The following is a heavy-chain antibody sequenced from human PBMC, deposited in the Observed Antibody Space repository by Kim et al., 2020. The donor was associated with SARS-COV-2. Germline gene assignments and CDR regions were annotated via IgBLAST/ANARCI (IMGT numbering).Heavy chain of an antibody. CDR3: ARYRSSGWYVGYFDY. CDR1: GGSISSYY. CDR2: IYYGGST. Sequence: SETLSLTCTVSGGSISSYYWSWIRQPPGKGLEWIGYIYYGGSTNYNPSLKSRVTISVDTSKNQFSLKLSSVTAADTAVYYCARYRSSGWYVGYFDYWGQGTLVTVSS. D-gene: IGHD6-19*01. J-gene: IGHJ4*02. V-gene: IGHV4-59*08.